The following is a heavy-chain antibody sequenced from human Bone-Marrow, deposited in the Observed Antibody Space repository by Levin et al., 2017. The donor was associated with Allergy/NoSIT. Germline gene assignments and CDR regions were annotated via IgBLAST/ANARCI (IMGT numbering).Heavy chain of an antibody. CDR3: TRHQYNYDTSGFYFFDF. J-gene: IGHJ4*02. CDR1: GGSITNENYY. Sequence: GSLRLSCTVSGGSITNENYYWGWIRQPPGKGLEYIGSIYYRGTTSYKPSLKSRVTMSVDTSKNQFSLKLSSVTAADTALYYCTRHQYNYDTSGFYFFDFWGQGTLVSVSS. CDR2: IYYRGTT. D-gene: IGHD3-22*01. V-gene: IGHV4-39*01.